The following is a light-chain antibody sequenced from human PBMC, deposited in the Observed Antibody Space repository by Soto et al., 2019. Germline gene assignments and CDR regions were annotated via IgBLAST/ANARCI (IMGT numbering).Light chain of an antibody. Sequence: NFMLTQSHSVSQSPGKTVTISCTRSSGSIVSNYVQWYHQRPGSGPTTVIYENTRRPPGVPDRFSGSIDGSSNSASLTVSGLRPEDEGDYFCQSYDYDRHIFGGGTKVTVL. CDR2: ENT. V-gene: IGLV6-57*04. CDR1: SGSIVSNY. CDR3: QSYDYDRHI. J-gene: IGLJ2*01.